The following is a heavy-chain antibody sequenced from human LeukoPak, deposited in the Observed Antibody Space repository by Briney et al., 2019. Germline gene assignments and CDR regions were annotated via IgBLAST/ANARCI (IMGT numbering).Heavy chain of an antibody. CDR1: SGSINSYF. CDR3: ARHGYTASHYFLDY. CDR2: IYTTGNT. V-gene: IGHV4-4*07. J-gene: IGHJ4*02. D-gene: IGHD3-16*01. Sequence: MPSETLSFTCTVSSGSINSYFWGWVRQPAGRGLEWIGRIYTTGNTHYNPSLKSRLTMSIDTSKRQFSLNLRSVTAADTAIYYCARHGYTASHYFLDYWSQGTLVTVSS.